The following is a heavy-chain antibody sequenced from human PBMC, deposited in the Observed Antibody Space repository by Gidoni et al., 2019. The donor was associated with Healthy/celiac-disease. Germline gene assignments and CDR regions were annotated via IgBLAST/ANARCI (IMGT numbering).Heavy chain of an antibody. J-gene: IGHJ6*02. D-gene: IGHD6-25*01. CDR2: INPTGSST. CDR3: ARGWGPSGGTFYYFYYGMDV. Sequence: QVQLVQSGAEVKKPGASVKLSCKASGYTFTSYYLHWVRQAPGQGLEWMGIINPTGSSTTYAKKFQGRVTLTRDTSTSTVYMELSSLRSEDTAVYYCARGWGPSGGTFYYFYYGMDVWGQGTTVTVSS. CDR1: GYTFTSYY. V-gene: IGHV1-46*01.